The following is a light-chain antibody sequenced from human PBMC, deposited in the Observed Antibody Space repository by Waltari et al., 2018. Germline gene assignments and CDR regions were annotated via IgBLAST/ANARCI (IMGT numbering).Light chain of an antibody. J-gene: IGKJ1*01. CDR3: QQDKSYPWT. CDR2: KAS. CDR1: QSISSW. V-gene: IGKV1-5*03. Sequence: DIQMTQSPCTLSASVGDRVTITCRASQSISSWLAWYQQKPGKAPKLLIYKASSLESGVPSRFSGSGSGTEFTLTISSLQPDDFATYYCQQDKSYPWTFG.